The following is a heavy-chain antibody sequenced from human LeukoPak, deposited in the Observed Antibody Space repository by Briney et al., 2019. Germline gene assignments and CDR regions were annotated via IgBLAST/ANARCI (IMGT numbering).Heavy chain of an antibody. J-gene: IGHJ4*02. V-gene: IGHV4-59*12. CDR3: ARDSITMVRGVRD. CDR2: IYYSGST. Sequence: SETLSHTCTVSGGSISSYYWSWIRQPPGKGLEWIGYIYYSGSTYYNPSLKSRVTISVDTSKNQFSLKLSSVTAADTAVYYCARDSITMVRGVRDWGQGTLVTVSS. D-gene: IGHD3-10*01. CDR1: GGSISSYY.